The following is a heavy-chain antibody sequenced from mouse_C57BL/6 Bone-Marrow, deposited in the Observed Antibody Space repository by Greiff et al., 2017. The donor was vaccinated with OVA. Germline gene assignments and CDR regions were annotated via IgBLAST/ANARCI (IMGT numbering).Heavy chain of an antibody. J-gene: IGHJ4*01. V-gene: IGHV1-81*01. Sequence: VQLVESGAELARPGASVKLSCKASGYTFTSYGISWVKQRTGQGLEWIGEIYPRSGNTYYNEKFKGKATLTADKSSSTAYMELRSLTSEDSAVYFCARSPITSGAMDYWGQGTSVTVSS. D-gene: IGHD1-1*01. CDR3: ARSPITSGAMDY. CDR2: IYPRSGNT. CDR1: GYTFTSYG.